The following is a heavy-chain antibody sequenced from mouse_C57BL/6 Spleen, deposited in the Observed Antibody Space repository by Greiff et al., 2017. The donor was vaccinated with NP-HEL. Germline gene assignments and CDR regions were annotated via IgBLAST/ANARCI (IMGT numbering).Heavy chain of an antibody. CDR1: GFTFSDYG. D-gene: IGHD2-4*01. CDR3: ARGDDYFYYFDY. V-gene: IGHV5-17*01. J-gene: IGHJ2*01. CDR2: ISSGSSTI. Sequence: EVHLVESGGGLVKPGGSLKLSCAASGFTFSDYGMHWVRQAPEKGLEWVAYISSGSSTIYYADTVKGRFTISRDNAKNTLFLQMTSLRSEDTAMYYCARGDDYFYYFDYWGQGTTLTVSS.